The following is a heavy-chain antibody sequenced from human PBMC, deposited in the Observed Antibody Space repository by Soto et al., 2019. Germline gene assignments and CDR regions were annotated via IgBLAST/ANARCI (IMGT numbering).Heavy chain of an antibody. CDR2: TYTSGTT. D-gene: IGHD6-19*01. J-gene: IGHJ5*02. CDR3: GRERAVPSWIEP. CDR1: GGSVSSNY. Sequence: QVQLQESGPGLVKPSETLSLTCTVSGGSVSSNYWSWIRQSAGEGLEWVGRTYTSGTTDFNPSLRGRVNISVDTSKNQFSLKMTSVTAADTAVYFCGRERAVPSWIEPWGQGILVTVSP. V-gene: IGHV4-4*07.